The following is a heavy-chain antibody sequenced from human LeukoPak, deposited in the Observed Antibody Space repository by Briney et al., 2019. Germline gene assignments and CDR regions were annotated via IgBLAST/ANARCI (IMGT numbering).Heavy chain of an antibody. D-gene: IGHD2-2*01. J-gene: IGHJ6*03. CDR2: ISSSGNTI. CDR3: AREAYCSTTSCLLGGYYYYYMDV. Sequence: PGGSLRLSCAASGFTFSSYWMTWVRQAPGKGLEWVSYISSSGNTIYYADSVKGRFTISRDNAKNSLYLQMNSLRAEDTAVYYCAREAYCSTTSCLLGGYYYYYMDVWGKGTTVTVSS. V-gene: IGHV3-48*04. CDR1: GFTFSSYW.